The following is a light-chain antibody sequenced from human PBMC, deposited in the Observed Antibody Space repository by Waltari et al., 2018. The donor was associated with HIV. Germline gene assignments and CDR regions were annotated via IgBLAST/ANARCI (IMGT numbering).Light chain of an antibody. V-gene: IGLV2-14*01. CDR3: SSYSTITSLFV. CDR2: MLS. Sequence: QSALAQPASVSGSPGQSITISCSGAVVDSGPEIYVSWYQQHPGRAPRLIIYMLSRPSSGVSVRFSGCSSGMSATLTISGLQSDDEAHYYCSSYSTITSLFVFGTGTRVTVL. J-gene: IGLJ1*01. CDR1: VVDSGPEIY.